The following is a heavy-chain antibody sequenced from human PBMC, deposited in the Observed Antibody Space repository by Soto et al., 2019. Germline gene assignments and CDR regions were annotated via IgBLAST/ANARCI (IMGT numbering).Heavy chain of an antibody. Sequence: GSLRLSCAASGFTFSSYAMSWVRPAPGKGLEWVGRIKSKTDGGTTDYAAPVKGRFTISRDDSKNTLYLQMNSLKTEDTAVYYCTTVPPMVRGVMGYYYYMDVWGKGTTVTVSS. CDR2: IKSKTDGGTT. J-gene: IGHJ6*03. CDR3: TTVPPMVRGVMGYYYYMDV. V-gene: IGHV3-15*01. CDR1: GFTFSSYA. D-gene: IGHD3-10*01.